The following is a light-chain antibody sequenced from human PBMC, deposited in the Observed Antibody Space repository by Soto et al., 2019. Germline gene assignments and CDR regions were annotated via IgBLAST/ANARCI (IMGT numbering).Light chain of an antibody. J-gene: IGKJ4*01. CDR1: QSVSSN. V-gene: IGKV3-15*01. CDR2: GAS. Sequence: EIVMAQSPATLSVFPGERATLSCRASQSVSSNLAWYQQKPGQAHRLLIYGASTRATGIPARFSGIVSGTEFTLTISSLQSEDFAVYYGQQYGSSPTITFCGGTKVEN. CDR3: QQYGSSPTIT.